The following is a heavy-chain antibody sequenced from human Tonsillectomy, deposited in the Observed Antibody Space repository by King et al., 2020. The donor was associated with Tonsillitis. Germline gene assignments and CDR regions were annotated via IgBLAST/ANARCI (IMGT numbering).Heavy chain of an antibody. Sequence: TLKESGPTLVKPTQTLTLTCTFSGFSLSTSGVGVGWIRQPPGKALEWLALIYWDDDKRHSPSLKSRLTITKDTSKNPVVLTMTNMDPLDTAIYYFARFWSGYFVTPHDAFDIWGQGTLVTVSS. V-gene: IGHV2-5*02. CDR2: IYWDDDK. CDR3: ARFWSGYFVTPHDAFDI. CDR1: GFSLSTSGVG. J-gene: IGHJ3*02. D-gene: IGHD3-3*01.